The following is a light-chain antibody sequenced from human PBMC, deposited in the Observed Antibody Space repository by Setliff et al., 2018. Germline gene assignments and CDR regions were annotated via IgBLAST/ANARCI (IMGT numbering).Light chain of an antibody. CDR3: AAWDDSLNGVR. J-gene: IGLJ2*01. CDR2: RNN. CDR1: SSNIGSNT. V-gene: IGLV1-44*01. Sequence: QSVLTQPPSASGTPGQRVTISCSGSSSNIGSNTVNWYQQLPGTAPKLLIYRNNQRPSGVPDRFSGSKSGTSASLAISGLQSEDEADYSCAAWDDSLNGVRFGGGTKVTV.